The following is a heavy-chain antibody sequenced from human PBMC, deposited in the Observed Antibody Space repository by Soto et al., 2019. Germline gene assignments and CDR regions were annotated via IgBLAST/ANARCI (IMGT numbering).Heavy chain of an antibody. D-gene: IGHD5-12*01. CDR2: ISAYTGNT. CDR1: AYIFTNFG. V-gene: IGHV1-18*01. Sequence: GASVKVSCKASAYIFTNFGISWVRQAPGQGLEWMGWISAYTGNTNYAQKLQGGVSMTTDTPTSTAYMELRSLRSDDTAVYYCARIKDGYNLDYWGQGTLVTVSS. CDR3: ARIKDGYNLDY. J-gene: IGHJ4*02.